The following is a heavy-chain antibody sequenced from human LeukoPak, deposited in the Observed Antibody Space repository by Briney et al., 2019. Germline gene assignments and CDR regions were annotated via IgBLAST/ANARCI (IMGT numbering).Heavy chain of an antibody. CDR2: IYYNRRT. Sequence: PSETLSLTCTVSGGSISSYYWSWIRQPPGKGLDWIGYIYYNRRTNYNPSLKSRVAISVDTSKNQFSLKLTSVTAADTAVYYCARAPFPFVWESALNFDYGAQETVVTFSS. CDR1: GGSISSYY. V-gene: IGHV4-59*01. D-gene: IGHD3-16*01. J-gene: IGHJ4*02. CDR3: ARAPFPFVWESALNFDY.